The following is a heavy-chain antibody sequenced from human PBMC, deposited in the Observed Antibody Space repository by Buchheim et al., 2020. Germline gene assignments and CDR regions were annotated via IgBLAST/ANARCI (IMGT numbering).Heavy chain of an antibody. J-gene: IGHJ4*02. CDR2: IYPRYSDT. D-gene: IGHD2-2*01. CDR3: VRGSGYCSSTRCYLFDY. CDR1: GYSFTDYW. Sequence: EVQLVQSGAEVKKPGESLKISCQGSGYSFTDYWIGWVRQMPGKGLEWMGMIYPRYSDTRYRPSFQGQVTVSADKSLISSYLQWSSLKASDTAMYYCVRGSGYCSSTRCYLFDYWGQGTL. V-gene: IGHV5-51*01.